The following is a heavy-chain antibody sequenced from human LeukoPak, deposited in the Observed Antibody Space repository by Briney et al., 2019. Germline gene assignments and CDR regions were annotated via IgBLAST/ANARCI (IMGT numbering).Heavy chain of an antibody. V-gene: IGHV3-48*01. CDR1: GFTFSSYS. J-gene: IGHJ4*02. Sequence: GGSLRLSCAASGFTFSSYSMNWVRQAPGKGLEWVSYISSSSSTIYYADSVKGRFTISRDNAKNSLYLQMNSLRAEDTAVYYCAREGGDVLMVYASDYWGQGTLVTVSS. D-gene: IGHD2-8*01. CDR2: ISSSSSTI. CDR3: AREGGDVLMVYASDY.